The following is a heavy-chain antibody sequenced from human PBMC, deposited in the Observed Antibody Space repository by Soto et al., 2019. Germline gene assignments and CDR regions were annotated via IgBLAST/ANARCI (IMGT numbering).Heavy chain of an antibody. Sequence: SQTLSLTCTVSGGSISSGGYYWSWIRQHPGKGLEWIGYIYYSGSTYYNPSLKSRVTISVDTSKNQFSLKLSSVTAADTAVYYCARDVKNWGENDAFDIWGQGTMVTVSS. V-gene: IGHV4-31*03. CDR1: GGSISSGGYY. J-gene: IGHJ3*02. D-gene: IGHD7-27*01. CDR2: IYYSGST. CDR3: ARDVKNWGENDAFDI.